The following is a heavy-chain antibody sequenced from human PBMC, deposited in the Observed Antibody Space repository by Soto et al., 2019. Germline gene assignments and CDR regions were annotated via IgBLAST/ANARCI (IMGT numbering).Heavy chain of an antibody. CDR1: GFTFSSYA. J-gene: IGHJ3*02. V-gene: IGHV3-30-3*01. CDR2: ISYDGSNK. D-gene: IGHD6-13*01. Sequence: GGSLRLSCAASGFTFSSYAMHWVRQAPGKGLEWVAVISYDGSNKYYADSVKGRFTISRDNSKNTLYLQMNSLRAEDTAVYYCARSYSSSWYSAFDIWGQGTMVTVSS. CDR3: ARSYSSSWYSAFDI.